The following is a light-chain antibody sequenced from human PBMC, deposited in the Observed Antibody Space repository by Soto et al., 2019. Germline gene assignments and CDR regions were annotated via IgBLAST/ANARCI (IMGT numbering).Light chain of an antibody. CDR2: DVS. CDR3: SSYTSSSTLEGV. Sequence: QSALTQPASVSGSPGQSITISCTGISSDVGGYNYVSWYQQHPGKAPKLMIYDVSNRPSGVSNRFSGSKSGNTASLTISGLQAEDEADYYCSSYTSSSTLEGVFGGGTKLTVL. J-gene: IGLJ2*01. V-gene: IGLV2-14*01. CDR1: SSDVGGYNY.